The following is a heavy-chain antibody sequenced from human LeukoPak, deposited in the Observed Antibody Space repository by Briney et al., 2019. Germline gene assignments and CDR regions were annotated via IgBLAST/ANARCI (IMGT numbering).Heavy chain of an antibody. CDR3: ATTIDYGSGSYFFDY. CDR2: IYYSGIT. Sequence: SETLSLTCTVFGGSISSYYWSWIRQPPGKGLEWIGYIYYSGITNYNPSLKSPATLSVDTSKNQFSLKLSSVTAADTAVYYCATTIDYGSGSYFFDYWGQGTLVTVSS. D-gene: IGHD3-10*01. J-gene: IGHJ4*02. CDR1: GGSISSYY. V-gene: IGHV4-59*01.